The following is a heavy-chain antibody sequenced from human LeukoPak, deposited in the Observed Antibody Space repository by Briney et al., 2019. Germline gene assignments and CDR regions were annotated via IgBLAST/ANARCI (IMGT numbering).Heavy chain of an antibody. CDR2: IYNSGRT. J-gene: IGHJ4*02. V-gene: IGHV4-59*01. Sequence: PSETLSLTCTVSVLGDSFSTYSWGWIRQPPGKGLEWIGYIYNSGRTTYNPSLKSRLTISLDTSKNQFSLRLSSVTAADTAVYYCASDYGSGSYRFDYWGQGTLVTVSS. CDR1: VLGDSFSTYS. D-gene: IGHD3-10*01. CDR3: ASDYGSGSYRFDY.